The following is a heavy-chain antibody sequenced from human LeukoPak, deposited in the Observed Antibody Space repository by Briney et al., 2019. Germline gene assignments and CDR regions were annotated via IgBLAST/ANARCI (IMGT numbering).Heavy chain of an antibody. CDR3: ARGRFAELLFDI. V-gene: IGHV4-4*09. D-gene: IGHD3-10*01. CDR2: IYHTGET. CDR1: AGSISSFY. J-gene: IGHJ4*02. Sequence: SETLSLTCTVSAGSISSFYWNWVRQPPGKGLEWIASIYHTGETHYHPSLKSRVSISVDTSNNQFSLRSTSATAADTAMYYCARGRFAELLFDIWGQGILVTVSS.